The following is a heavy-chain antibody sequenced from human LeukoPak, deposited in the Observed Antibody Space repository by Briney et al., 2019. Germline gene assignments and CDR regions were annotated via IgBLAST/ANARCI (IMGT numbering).Heavy chain of an antibody. J-gene: IGHJ5*02. Sequence: PGGSLRLSCAASGFTFSSHWMSWVRQAPGKGLEWVANIKQDGSEKNYVDSVKGRFTISRDNAKNSLYLQMNSLRAEDTALYYCAKDKDSSGWYGNWFDPWGQGTLVTVSS. CDR3: AKDKDSSGWYGNWFDP. D-gene: IGHD6-19*01. CDR2: IKQDGSEK. CDR1: GFTFSSHW. V-gene: IGHV3-7*03.